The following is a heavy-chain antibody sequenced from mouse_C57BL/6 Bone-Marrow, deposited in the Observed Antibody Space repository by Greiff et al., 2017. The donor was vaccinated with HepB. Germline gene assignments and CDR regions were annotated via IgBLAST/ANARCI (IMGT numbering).Heavy chain of an antibody. D-gene: IGHD2-5*01. Sequence: QVQLKESGAELVRPGASVTLSCKASGYTFTDYEMHWVKQTPVHGLEWIGAIDPETGGTAYNQKFKGKAILTADKSSSTAYMELRSLTSEDSAVYYCTLSYYSNPWFAYWGQGTLVTVSA. CDR1: GYTFTDYE. CDR3: TLSYYSNPWFAY. V-gene: IGHV1-15*01. CDR2: IDPETGGT. J-gene: IGHJ3*01.